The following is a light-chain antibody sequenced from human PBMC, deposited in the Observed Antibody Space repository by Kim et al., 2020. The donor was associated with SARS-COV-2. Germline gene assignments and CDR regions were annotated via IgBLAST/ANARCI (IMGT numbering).Light chain of an antibody. CDR1: QSVSSK. V-gene: IGKV3-15*01. CDR3: QQYKNWRT. Sequence: GSPRERAPLSCRARQSVSSKVAWYQQKPGQAPRLLIYGASTRATGIPARFTGSGSGTEFTLTISSLQSEDFGVYYCQQYKNWRTFGQGTKVDIK. J-gene: IGKJ1*01. CDR2: GAS.